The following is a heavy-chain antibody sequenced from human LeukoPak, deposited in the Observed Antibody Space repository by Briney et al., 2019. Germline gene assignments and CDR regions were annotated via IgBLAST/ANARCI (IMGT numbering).Heavy chain of an antibody. CDR2: IIPIFGTA. D-gene: IGHD1-26*01. CDR1: GGTFSSYA. V-gene: IGHV1-69*01. CDR3: ARDRDSEYYFGY. Sequence: ASVKVSCKASGGTFSSYAISWVRQAPGQGLEWMGGIIPIFGTANYAQKFQGRVTITADESTSTAYMELSSLRSEDTAVYYCARDRDSEYYFGYWGQGTLVTVSS. J-gene: IGHJ4*02.